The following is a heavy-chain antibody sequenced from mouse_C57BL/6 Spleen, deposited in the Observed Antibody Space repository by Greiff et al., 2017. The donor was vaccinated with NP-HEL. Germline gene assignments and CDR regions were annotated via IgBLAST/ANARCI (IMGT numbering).Heavy chain of an antibody. V-gene: IGHV5-6*01. Sequence: EVQLVESGGDLVKPGGSLKLSCAASGFTFSSYGMSWVRQTPDKRLEWVATISSGGSYTYYPDSVKGRFTISRDNAKNTLYLQMSSLKSEDTAMYYCAREGFYYYGSSYVDYAMDYWGQGTSVTVSS. J-gene: IGHJ4*01. CDR3: AREGFYYYGSSYVDYAMDY. CDR1: GFTFSSYG. D-gene: IGHD1-1*01. CDR2: ISSGGSYT.